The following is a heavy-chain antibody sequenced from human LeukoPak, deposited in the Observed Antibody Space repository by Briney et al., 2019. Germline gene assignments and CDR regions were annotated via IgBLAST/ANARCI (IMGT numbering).Heavy chain of an antibody. J-gene: IGHJ4*02. CDR2: ISSSSSYI. V-gene: IGHV3-21*01. D-gene: IGHD2-15*01. Sequence: GGSLRLSCAASGFTFSSYSMNWVRQAPGKGLEWVSSISSSSSYIYYADSVKGRFTIPRDNAKNSLYLQMNSLRAEDTAVYYCARHSGHDFDYWGQGTLVTVSS. CDR1: GFTFSSYS. CDR3: ARHSGHDFDY.